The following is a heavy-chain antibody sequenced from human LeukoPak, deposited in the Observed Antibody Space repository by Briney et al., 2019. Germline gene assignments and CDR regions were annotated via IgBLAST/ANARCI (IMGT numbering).Heavy chain of an antibody. CDR1: GFTFSTYW. CDR2: INGDGSTT. Sequence: GGSLRLSCTASGFTFSTYWINWVRQSPGKGLVWVALINGDGSTTTHADSVKGRFTISRDNAKNTAYLQMNSLRDEDTAVYFCARDYAGSPDYWGQGTLGTVS. D-gene: IGHD3-10*01. CDR3: ARDYAGSPDY. J-gene: IGHJ4*02. V-gene: IGHV3-74*03.